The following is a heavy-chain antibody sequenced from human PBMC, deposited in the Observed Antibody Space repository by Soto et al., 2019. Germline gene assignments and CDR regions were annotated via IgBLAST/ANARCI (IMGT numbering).Heavy chain of an antibody. Sequence: PWGSLRLSCAASGFTFSSFEMNCFRQAPGKGLEWVSYISGSGSTIYYADSVKGRFTTSRDNAKNSLYLQMNTLSAEDTALYYCARDSRNSYGLDVWGQGTTVTVSS. J-gene: IGHJ6*02. CDR2: ISGSGSTI. CDR1: GFTFSSFE. V-gene: IGHV3-48*03. CDR3: ARDSRNSYGLDV.